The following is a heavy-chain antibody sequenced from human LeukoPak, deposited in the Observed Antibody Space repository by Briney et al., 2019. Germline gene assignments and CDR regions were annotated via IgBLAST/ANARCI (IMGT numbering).Heavy chain of an antibody. Sequence: SETLSLTCTVSGASFSSSTYYWGWIRQPPGKGLEWIGSIYYSGSTYYNPSPKSRVTMSVDTSKNQFSLKLSSVTAADTAVYYCARHAGGISATGTRPFDYWGQGTLVTVSS. V-gene: IGHV4-39*01. J-gene: IGHJ4*02. CDR3: ARHAGGISATGTRPFDY. CDR2: IYYSGST. CDR1: GASFSSSTYY. D-gene: IGHD6-13*01.